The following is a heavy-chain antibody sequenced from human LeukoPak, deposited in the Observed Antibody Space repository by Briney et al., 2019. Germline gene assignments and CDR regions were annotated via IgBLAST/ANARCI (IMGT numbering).Heavy chain of an antibody. D-gene: IGHD3-22*01. CDR3: ARGGVGYYYDSSGYRAGYFQH. CDR1: GGSFSVYY. CDR2: ITHSGNT. V-gene: IGHV4-34*01. J-gene: IGHJ1*01. Sequence: SETLSLTCAVYGGSFSVYYWSCIRHPPGKGLEWIGKITHSGNTNYNPSLKTRLTISVDTSKKQFSLKLSSVTAADTAVYYCARGGVGYYYDSSGYRAGYFQHWGQGTLVTVSS.